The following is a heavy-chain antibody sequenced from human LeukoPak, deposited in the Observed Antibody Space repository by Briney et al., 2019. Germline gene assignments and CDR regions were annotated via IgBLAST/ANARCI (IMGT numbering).Heavy chain of an antibody. Sequence: ASVKVSCKASGYTFTSYYMHWVRQAPGQGLEWMGIINPSGGSTSYAQKFQGRVTMTRDTSTSTVYMELSSLRSEDTAVYYCARGQRRDMEQGDAFDIWGQGTMVTVSS. J-gene: IGHJ3*02. D-gene: IGHD1-26*01. CDR1: GYTFTSYY. CDR2: INPSGGST. V-gene: IGHV1-46*01. CDR3: ARGQRRDMEQGDAFDI.